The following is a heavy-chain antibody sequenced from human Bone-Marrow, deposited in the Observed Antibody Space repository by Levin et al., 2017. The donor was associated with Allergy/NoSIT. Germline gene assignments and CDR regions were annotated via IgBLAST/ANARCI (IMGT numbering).Heavy chain of an antibody. V-gene: IGHV4-59*01. CDR3: ARCSSTSCYVGAFDI. CDR2: IYYSGST. D-gene: IGHD2-2*01. Sequence: SETLSLTCTVSGGSISSYYWSWIRQPPGKGLEWIGYIYYSGSTNYNPSLKSRVTISVDTSKNQFSLKLSSVTAADTAVYYCARCSSTSCYVGAFDIWGQGTMVTVSS. CDR1: GGSISSYY. J-gene: IGHJ3*02.